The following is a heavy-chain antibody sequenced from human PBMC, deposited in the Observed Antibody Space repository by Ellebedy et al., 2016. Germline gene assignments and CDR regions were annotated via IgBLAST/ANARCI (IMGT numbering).Heavy chain of an antibody. Sequence: SETLSLXXIVSGGFMSTSYWSWIRQPAGKGLEWIGRIHGSGATNYNPSLKSRVTMSVDTSRYQFSLELTDVTAADAAIYYCATGAYGGAFPNSYFKPWGQGTLVTVSS. CDR1: GGFMSTSY. J-gene: IGHJ5*02. V-gene: IGHV4-4*07. CDR3: ATGAYGGAFPNSYFKP. CDR2: IHGSGAT. D-gene: IGHD4-23*01.